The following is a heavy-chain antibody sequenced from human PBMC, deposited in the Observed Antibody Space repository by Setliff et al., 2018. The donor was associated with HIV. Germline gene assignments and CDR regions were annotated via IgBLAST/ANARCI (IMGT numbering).Heavy chain of an antibody. J-gene: IGHJ4*02. CDR1: GYTFTYRY. CDR2: INPNSGGT. Sequence: ASVKVSCKASGYTFTYRYLHWVRQAPGQGLEWMGWINPNSGGTNYAQRFQGRVTMTRDTSISTAYMELSRLRSDDTAVYYCARTLPQYTNLFDYWGQGTLVTVSS. D-gene: IGHD5-18*01. CDR3: ARTLPQYTNLFDY. V-gene: IGHV1-2*02.